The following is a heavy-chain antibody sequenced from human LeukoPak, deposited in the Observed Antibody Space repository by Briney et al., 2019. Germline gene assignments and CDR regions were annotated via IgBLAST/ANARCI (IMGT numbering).Heavy chain of an antibody. CDR3: ARDISWLGFDY. D-gene: IGHD6-19*01. V-gene: IGHV3-30*02. CDR2: IRFDGTIK. Sequence: GGSLRLSCAASGFTFSSYGMHWVRQAPGKGLEWVAFIRFDGTIKHYADSVKGRFTISRDNSKNTLYLQMNSLRAEDTAVYSCARDISWLGFDYWGQGILVTVSS. J-gene: IGHJ4*02. CDR1: GFTFSSYG.